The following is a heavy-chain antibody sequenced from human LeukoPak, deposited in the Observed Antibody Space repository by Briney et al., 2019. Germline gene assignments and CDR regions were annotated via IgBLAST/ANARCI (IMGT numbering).Heavy chain of an antibody. Sequence: ASVKVSCKASGYTFTSYGISWVRQAPGQGLEWMGWISAYNGNTNYAQKLQGRVTMTRNTSISTAYMELSSLRSEDTAVYYCARGLGYYDSSGYSEGYWGQGTLVTVSS. D-gene: IGHD3-22*01. CDR2: ISAYNGNT. V-gene: IGHV1-18*01. J-gene: IGHJ4*02. CDR1: GYTFTSYG. CDR3: ARGLGYYDSSGYSEGY.